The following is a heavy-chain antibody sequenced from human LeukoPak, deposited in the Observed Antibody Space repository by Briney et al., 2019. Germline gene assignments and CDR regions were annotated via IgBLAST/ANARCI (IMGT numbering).Heavy chain of an antibody. D-gene: IGHD3-22*01. V-gene: IGHV3-23*01. J-gene: IGHJ1*01. CDR3: AKDRDSYDSSGYYYESAEYFQH. CDR2: ISGSGGST. Sequence: GGSLRLSCAASGFTFSSYAMSWVRQAPGKGLECVSAISGSGGSTYYADSVKGRFTISRDNSKNTLYLHMNSLRAEDTAVYYCAKDRDSYDSSGYYYESAEYFQHWGQGTLVTVSS. CDR1: GFTFSSYA.